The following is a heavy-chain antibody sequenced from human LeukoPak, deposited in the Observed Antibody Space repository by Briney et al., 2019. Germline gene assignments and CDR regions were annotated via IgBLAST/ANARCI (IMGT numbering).Heavy chain of an antibody. Sequence: SVKVSCKASGYIFTGYYMHWVRQAPGQGLEWMGRIIPILCIAYYVQKFQGRVTITADKSTSTAYMELSSLRSEDTAVYYCASGYSSGWSTEDYYYGMDVWGQGTTVTVSS. CDR1: GYIFTGYY. D-gene: IGHD6-19*01. V-gene: IGHV1-69*02. CDR2: IIPILCIA. J-gene: IGHJ6*02. CDR3: ASGYSSGWSTEDYYYGMDV.